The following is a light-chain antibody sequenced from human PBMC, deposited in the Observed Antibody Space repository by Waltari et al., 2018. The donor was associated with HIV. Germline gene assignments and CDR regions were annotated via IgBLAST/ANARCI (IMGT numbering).Light chain of an antibody. CDR3: QQYDSSPP. V-gene: IGKV3-20*01. Sequence: EIVLTQSPATLSLSPGERATLSCRASQSVSSYLAWYLHKPGQAPRLLIYDASNRATGIPARFSGSGSGTDFTLTISRLEPEDFAVYYCQQYDSSPPVGQGTRLEIK. CDR1: QSVSSY. CDR2: DAS. J-gene: IGKJ5*01.